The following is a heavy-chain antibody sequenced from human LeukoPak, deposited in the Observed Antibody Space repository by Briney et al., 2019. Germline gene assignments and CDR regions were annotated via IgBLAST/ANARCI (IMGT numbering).Heavy chain of an antibody. CDR1: GGTFSSYA. D-gene: IGHD1-26*01. Sequence: GSSVKVSCKASGGTFSSYAITWVRQAPGQGLEWMGGIIPIFGTANYARKFQGRVTITADESTSTAYMELSSLRSEDTAVYYCAGYLGSYYYYFDYWGQGTLVTVSS. CDR2: IIPIFGTA. CDR3: AGYLGSYYYYFDY. J-gene: IGHJ4*02. V-gene: IGHV1-69*01.